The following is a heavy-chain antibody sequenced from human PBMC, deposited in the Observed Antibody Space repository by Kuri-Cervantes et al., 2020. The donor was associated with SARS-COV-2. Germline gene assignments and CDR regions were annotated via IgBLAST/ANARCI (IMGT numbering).Heavy chain of an antibody. CDR2: INPSGGST. J-gene: IGHJ4*02. CDR1: GYTFTSYY. Sequence: ASEKVSCKASGYTFTSYYMHWVRQAPGQGLAWMGIINPSGGSTSYVQKLQGRVTMTRDTSTSTVYMELSSLRSEDTAGYYCASLGVDCSVGSCWQGFDYWGQGTLVTVSS. D-gene: IGHD2-15*01. CDR3: ASLGVDCSVGSCWQGFDY. V-gene: IGHV1-46*01.